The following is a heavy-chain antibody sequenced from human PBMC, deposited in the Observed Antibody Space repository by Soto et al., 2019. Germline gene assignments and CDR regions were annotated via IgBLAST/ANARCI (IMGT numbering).Heavy chain of an antibody. CDR1: GGTFSSYA. CDR3: ARTLDIVVVVAATRPSWFDP. CDR2: IIPIFGTA. Sequence: GASVKVSCKACGGTFSSYAISWLRQAPGQGLEWMGGIIPIFGTANYAQKFQGRVTITADESTSTAYMELSSLRSEDTAVYYCARTLDIVVVVAATRPSWFDPWGQGTLVTVSS. V-gene: IGHV1-69*13. J-gene: IGHJ5*02. D-gene: IGHD2-15*01.